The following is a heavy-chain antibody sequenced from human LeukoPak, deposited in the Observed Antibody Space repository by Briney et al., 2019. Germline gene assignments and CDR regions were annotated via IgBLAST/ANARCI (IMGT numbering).Heavy chain of an antibody. Sequence: SETLSLTCTASGGSISSSSYYWGWIRQPPGKGLEWIGSIYYSGSTYYNPSLKSRVTISVDTSKNQFSLKLSSVTAADTAVYYCARQPSGAGADRWIQLWFPTLLGYFDYWGQGTLVTVSS. D-gene: IGHD5-18*01. CDR3: ARQPSGAGADRWIQLWFPTLLGYFDY. CDR2: IYYSGST. V-gene: IGHV4-39*01. CDR1: GGSISSSSYY. J-gene: IGHJ4*02.